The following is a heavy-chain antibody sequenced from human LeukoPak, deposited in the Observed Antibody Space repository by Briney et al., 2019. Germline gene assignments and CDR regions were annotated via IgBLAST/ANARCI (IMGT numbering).Heavy chain of an antibody. J-gene: IGHJ6*02. V-gene: IGHV3-30-3*01. CDR1: GFTFSSYA. Sequence: GRSLRLSCAASGFTFSSYAMHWVRQAPGKGLEWVAVISYDGSNKYYADSVKGRFTISRDSSKNTLYLQMNSLRAEDTAVYYCARTYYDFWNGQSTYGMDVWGQGTTVTVSS. CDR3: ARTYYDFWNGQSTYGMDV. CDR2: ISYDGSNK. D-gene: IGHD3-3*01.